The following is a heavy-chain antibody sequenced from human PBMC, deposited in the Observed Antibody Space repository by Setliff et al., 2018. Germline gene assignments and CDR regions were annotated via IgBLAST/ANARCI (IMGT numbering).Heavy chain of an antibody. J-gene: IGHJ4*02. CDR1: GFSLSTSGVG. D-gene: IGHD3-3*01. Sequence: SGPTLVNPTQTLTLTCTFSGFSLSTSGVGVGWIRQPPGKALEWLALIYWDDDKRYSPSLKSRLTITKDTSKNQVVLTMTNMDPVDTATYYCARCITILVVVIPNAFDYWGQGTLVTVSS. V-gene: IGHV2-5*02. CDR3: ARCITILVVVIPNAFDY. CDR2: IYWDDDK.